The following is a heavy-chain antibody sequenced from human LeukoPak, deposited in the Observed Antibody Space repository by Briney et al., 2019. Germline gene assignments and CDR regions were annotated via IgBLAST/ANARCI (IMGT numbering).Heavy chain of an antibody. CDR1: GGSMSNYY. CDR2: IYYSGST. J-gene: IGHJ5*02. Sequence: PSETLSLTCTVSGGSMSNYYWSWIRQSPGKGLEWIGCIYYSGSTNYNPSPKSRVTISVDPSKNQFSLHLNSVTPEDTAVYYCARRLTQYDCFDPWGQGILVTVSS. D-gene: IGHD2-2*01. V-gene: IGHV4-59*12. CDR3: ARRLTQYDCFDP.